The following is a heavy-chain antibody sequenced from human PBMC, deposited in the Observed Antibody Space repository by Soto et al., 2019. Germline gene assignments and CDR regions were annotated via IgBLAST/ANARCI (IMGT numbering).Heavy chain of an antibody. CDR3: ASLTTSVAGYMDY. D-gene: IGHD6-19*01. J-gene: IGHJ4*02. CDR1: GDSISNGGYY. V-gene: IGHV4-31*01. CDR2: TYYSGST. Sequence: PSETLSLTCTVSGDSISNGGYYWSWIRQPPGKGLEWIGYTYYSGSTYYNPSLKSLVAISVDTSKSQFSLKLSSVTAADTAVYYCASLTTSVAGYMDYWGQGTLVTVSS.